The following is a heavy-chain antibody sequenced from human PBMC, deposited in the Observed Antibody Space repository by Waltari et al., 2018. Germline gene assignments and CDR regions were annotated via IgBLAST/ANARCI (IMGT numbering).Heavy chain of an antibody. CDR2: IYTSGST. D-gene: IGHD5-12*01. J-gene: IGHJ3*02. Sequence: QVQLQESGPGLVKPSQTLSLTCTVSGGSISSGSYYWSWIRQPAGKGLEWIGRIYTSGSTNYNPSLKSRVTISVDTSKNQFSLKLSSVTAADTAVYYCARDRYGMATPGNDAFDIWGQGTMVTVSS. CDR1: GGSISSGSYY. V-gene: IGHV4-61*02. CDR3: ARDRYGMATPGNDAFDI.